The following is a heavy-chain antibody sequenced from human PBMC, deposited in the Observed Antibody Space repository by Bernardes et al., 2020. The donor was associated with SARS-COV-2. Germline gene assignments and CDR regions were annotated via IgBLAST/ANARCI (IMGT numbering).Heavy chain of an antibody. CDR3: ARHRNGFDS. V-gene: IGHV4-59*08. CDR1: GGSISPYY. Sequence: TLSLTCTVSGGSISPYYWSWIRQPPGKGLEWIGYIYYSGSTNYNPSLKSRVTISLDTPKKHFSLNLSSVTVADTAVYYCARHRNGFDSWGQGTLVTVSS. CDR2: IYYSGST. J-gene: IGHJ4*02.